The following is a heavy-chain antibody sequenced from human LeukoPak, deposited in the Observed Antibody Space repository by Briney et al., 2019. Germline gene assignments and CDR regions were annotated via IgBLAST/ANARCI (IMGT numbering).Heavy chain of an antibody. D-gene: IGHD2-2*01. J-gene: IGHJ4*02. CDR2: ISGSGGST. CDR1: GFTFSSYA. CDR3: AKGSVVVPAAPHFFDY. V-gene: IGHV3-23*01. Sequence: GGSLRLSCAASGFTFSSYARSWVRQAPGKGLEWFSAISGSGGSTYYADSVKGRFTISRDNSKNTLYLQMNSLRAEDTAVYYCAKGSVVVPAAPHFFDYWGLGTLVTVSS.